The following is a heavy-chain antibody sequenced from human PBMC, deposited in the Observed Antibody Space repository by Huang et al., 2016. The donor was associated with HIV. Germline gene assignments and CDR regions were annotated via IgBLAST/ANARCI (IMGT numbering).Heavy chain of an antibody. CDR1: GFTFSDYA. CDR2: ISHEESNK. J-gene: IGHJ4*02. Sequence: QVQLVESGGGVVQPGRSLRLSCTASGFTFSDYALHWVRQAPGKGLEWAAVISHEESNKFDADSVKGRFTISRDNSRNTLYLQMNRLRPEDTAMYYCARGALRFLEWLWNFDYWGQGTLVTVSS. V-gene: IGHV3-30*04. D-gene: IGHD3-3*01. CDR3: ARGALRFLEWLWNFDY.